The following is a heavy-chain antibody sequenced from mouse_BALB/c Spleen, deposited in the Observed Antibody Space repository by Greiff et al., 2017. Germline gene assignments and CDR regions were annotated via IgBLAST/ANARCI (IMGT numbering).Heavy chain of an antibody. Sequence: EVHLVESGGGLVQLGGSLKLSCAASGFAFSTYGMSWVRQTPDKRLEWIATINSGSSYTHYPDSVKGRFTISRDNAKNTLYLQMSSLKSEDTAIYYCARGGYDGRFAYWGQGTLVTVSA. J-gene: IGHJ3*01. V-gene: IGHV5-6*01. CDR2: INSGSSYT. CDR3: ARGGYDGRFAY. CDR1: GFAFSTYG. D-gene: IGHD2-2*01.